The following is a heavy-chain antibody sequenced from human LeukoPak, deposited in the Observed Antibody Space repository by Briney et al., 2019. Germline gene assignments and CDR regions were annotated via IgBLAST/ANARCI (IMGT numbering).Heavy chain of an antibody. CDR2: IKQDGSEK. J-gene: IGHJ4*02. CDR1: GFTFSSYW. CDR3: ARGLRWSARYFDY. D-gene: IGHD4-23*01. Sequence: RGSPRLSCAASGFTFSSYWMSWVRQAPGKGLEWVANIKQDGSEKYYVDSVKGRFTISRDNAKNSLYLQMNSLRAEDTAVYYCARGLRWSARYFDYWGQGSLVTVSS. V-gene: IGHV3-7*04.